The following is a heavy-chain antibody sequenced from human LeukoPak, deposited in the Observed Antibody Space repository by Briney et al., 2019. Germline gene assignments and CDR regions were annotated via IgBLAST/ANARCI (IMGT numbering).Heavy chain of an antibody. D-gene: IGHD6-19*01. J-gene: IGHJ4*02. CDR1: GYTFTSYG. Sequence: ASVKVSCKASGYTFTSYGITWVRQAPGQGLEWVGWINTYNGNTNYAQKLQGRVTMTTDTSTSTAYMELRSLRSDDTAVYYCARDDGYYPSGGYDFDYWGQGTLVTVSS. V-gene: IGHV1-18*01. CDR2: INTYNGNT. CDR3: ARDDGYYPSGGYDFDY.